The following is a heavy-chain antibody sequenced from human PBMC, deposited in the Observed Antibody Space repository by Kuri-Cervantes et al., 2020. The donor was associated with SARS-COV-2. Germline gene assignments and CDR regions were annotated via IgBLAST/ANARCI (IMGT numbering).Heavy chain of an antibody. Sequence: GESLKISCAASGFTFTNYGMHWVRQAPGKGLEWVAVIWNDGSNKYYADSVKGRFSIFRDNSKNMLYLQMNSLRAEDTAVYYCARDLRELQFTYWGQGTLVTVSS. J-gene: IGHJ4*02. CDR2: IWNDGSNK. CDR1: GFTFTNYG. D-gene: IGHD1-7*01. V-gene: IGHV3-33*01. CDR3: ARDLRELQFTY.